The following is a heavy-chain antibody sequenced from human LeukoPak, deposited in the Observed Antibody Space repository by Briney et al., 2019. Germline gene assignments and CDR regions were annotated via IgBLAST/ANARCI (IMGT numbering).Heavy chain of an antibody. V-gene: IGHV3-74*01. D-gene: IGHD6-19*01. CDR2: INPDGTVT. CDR3: VRDSPSGFFDL. J-gene: IGHJ2*01. CDR1: GFTFNTYW. Sequence: GGSLRLSCAASGFTFNTYWMHWVRQAPGKGLVWVSPINPDGTVTTYADSVKGRFTISRDNAKNTLYLQMNSLKAEDTAVYYCVRDSPSGFFDLWGRGTLVTVPS.